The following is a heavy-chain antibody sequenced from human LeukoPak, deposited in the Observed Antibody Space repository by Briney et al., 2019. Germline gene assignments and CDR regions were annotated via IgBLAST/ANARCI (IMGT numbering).Heavy chain of an antibody. CDR1: GFTFSNAW. CDR3: AKWGTYCTSASCLSYFDS. V-gene: IGHV3-23*01. CDR2: MSGSGGST. Sequence: GGSLRLSCAASGFTFSNAWMSWVRQAPGKGLEWVSVMSGSGGSTYYADSVKGRFTISRDNSKNTLFLQMNSLRAEDTAIYYCAKWGTYCTSASCLSYFDSWGQGTLVTVSS. D-gene: IGHD2-2*01. J-gene: IGHJ4*02.